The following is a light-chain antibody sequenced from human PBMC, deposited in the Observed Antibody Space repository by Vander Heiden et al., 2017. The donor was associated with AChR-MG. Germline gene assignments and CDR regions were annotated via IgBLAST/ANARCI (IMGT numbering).Light chain of an antibody. CDR1: SLRSFY. V-gene: IGLV3-19*01. Sequence: SSELTPDPAVSVALGPPVRITCHRASLRSFYSRSYQQKPGQAPVLVMYGKGDRPSGIPDRFSGSGSGSTASLTSTGAQAEDEADYYCGTRDNSGNRSVFGAGTKVTVL. J-gene: IGLJ1*01. CDR3: GTRDNSGNRSV. CDR2: GKG.